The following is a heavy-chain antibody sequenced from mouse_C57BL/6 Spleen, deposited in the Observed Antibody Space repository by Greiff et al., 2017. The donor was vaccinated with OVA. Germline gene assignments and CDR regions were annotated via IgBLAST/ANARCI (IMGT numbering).Heavy chain of an antibody. CDR1: GFTFSDYY. Sequence: EVMLVESEGGLVQPGSSMKLSCTASGFTFSDYYMAWVRQVPEKGLEWVANINYDGSSTYYLDSLKSRFIISRDNAKNILYLQMSSLKSEDTATYYCARVTTRYAMDYWGQGTSVTVSS. D-gene: IGHD2-3*01. CDR2: INYDGSST. V-gene: IGHV5-16*01. J-gene: IGHJ4*01. CDR3: ARVTTRYAMDY.